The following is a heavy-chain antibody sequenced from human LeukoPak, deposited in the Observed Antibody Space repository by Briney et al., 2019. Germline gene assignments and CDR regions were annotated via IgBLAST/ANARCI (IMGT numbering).Heavy chain of an antibody. Sequence: GGSLRLSCAASGVTFSSYAMNWVRQAPGKGLEWVSAISGSGGSTYYADSMKGRFTISRDNSKNTLYLQMNTLRAEDTAVYYCAKDGNNDFWSGYYYYFDYRGQGTLVTVSP. CDR2: ISGSGGST. CDR3: AKDGNNDFWSGYYYYFDY. V-gene: IGHV3-23*01. D-gene: IGHD3-3*01. CDR1: GVTFSSYA. J-gene: IGHJ4*02.